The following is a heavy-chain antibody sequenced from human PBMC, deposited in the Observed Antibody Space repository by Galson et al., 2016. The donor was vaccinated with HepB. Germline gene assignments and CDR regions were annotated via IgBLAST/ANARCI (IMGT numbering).Heavy chain of an antibody. D-gene: IGHD6-19*01. V-gene: IGHV1-3*01. CDR2: INAGTGDT. Sequence: SVKVSCKASGYTFSNYAIHWVRQAPGQRLEWMGWINAGTGDTKYSQKFQHRITVTSDTSATTAYMELTSLRSEDTAVYYCARDPQPYFTRGWFFDHWGQGSLVTVSS. J-gene: IGHJ4*02. CDR1: GYTFSNYA. CDR3: ARDPQPYFTRGWFFDH.